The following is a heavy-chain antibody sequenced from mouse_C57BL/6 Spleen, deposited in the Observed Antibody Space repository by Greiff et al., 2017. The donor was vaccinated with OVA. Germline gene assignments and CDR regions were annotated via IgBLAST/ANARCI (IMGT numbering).Heavy chain of an antibody. CDR1: GFTFSDYG. V-gene: IGHV5-17*01. Sequence: DVMLVESGGGLVKPGGSLKLSCAASGFTFSDYGMHWVRQAPEKGLEWVAYISSGSSTIYYADTVKGRFTISRDNAKNTLFLQMTSLRSEDTAMYYCASGNYGFDYWGQGTTLTVSS. CDR3: ASGNYGFDY. J-gene: IGHJ2*01. D-gene: IGHD2-1*01. CDR2: ISSGSSTI.